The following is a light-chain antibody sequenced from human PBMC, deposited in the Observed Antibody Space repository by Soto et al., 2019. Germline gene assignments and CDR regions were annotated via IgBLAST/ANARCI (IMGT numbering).Light chain of an antibody. J-gene: IGKJ5*01. CDR2: GAS. V-gene: IGKV3-15*01. CDR3: QQYNNWPLT. Sequence: EIVMTQSPATLSVSPGERATLSCRASQSVSSNLAWYQQKPGQAPRLLIYGASSRATGIPVRFSGSGSGTEFTLIINSLQSEDFAVYYCQQYNNWPLTFGQGTRLEIK. CDR1: QSVSSN.